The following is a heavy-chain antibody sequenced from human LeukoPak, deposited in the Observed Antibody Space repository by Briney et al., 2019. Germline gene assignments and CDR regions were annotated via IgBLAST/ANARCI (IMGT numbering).Heavy chain of an antibody. J-gene: IGHJ4*02. CDR2: ISGSGGST. CDR3: ARGGGLNYYDSSGYLPTDY. D-gene: IGHD3-22*01. CDR1: GFTFSSYG. V-gene: IGHV3-23*01. Sequence: QPGGTLRLSCAASGFTFSSYGVSWVRQAPGKGLEWVSAISGSGGSTYYADSVKGRFTISRDNAKNSLYLQMNSLRAEDTAVYYCARGGGLNYYDSSGYLPTDYWGQGTLVTVSS.